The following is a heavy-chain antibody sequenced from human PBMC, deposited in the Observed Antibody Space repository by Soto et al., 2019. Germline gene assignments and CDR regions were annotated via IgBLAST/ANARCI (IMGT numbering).Heavy chain of an antibody. CDR1: GGSISSYY. CDR3: ARVRYNWNPVGFDP. CDR2: IYYSGST. J-gene: IGHJ5*02. D-gene: IGHD1-20*01. V-gene: IGHV4-59*01. Sequence: SETLSLTCTVSGGSISSYYWSWIRQPPGKGLEWIGYIYYSGSTNYNPSLKSRVTISVDTSKNQFSLKLSSVTAADTAVYYCARVRYNWNPVGFDPWGQGTLVTVSS.